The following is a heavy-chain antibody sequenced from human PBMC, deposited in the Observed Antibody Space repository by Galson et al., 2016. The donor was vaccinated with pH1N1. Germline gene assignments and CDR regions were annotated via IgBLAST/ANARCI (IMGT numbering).Heavy chain of an antibody. CDR1: GFSLSTNEVG. V-gene: IGHV2-5*01. CDR3: AHNNYGDYVNWFDP. CDR2: IYWNDDK. Sequence: PALVKPTQTLTLTCTFSGFSLSTNEVGVGWIRQPPGKALEWLAVIYWNDDKRYSPSLKSRLTITKDTSKNQVVLTMTSMDPVDTATYYCAHNNYGDYVNWFDPWGQGTLVTVSS. D-gene: IGHD4-17*01. J-gene: IGHJ5*02.